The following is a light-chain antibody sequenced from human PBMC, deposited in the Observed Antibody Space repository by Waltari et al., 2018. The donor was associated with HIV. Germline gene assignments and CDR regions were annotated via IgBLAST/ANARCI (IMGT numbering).Light chain of an antibody. J-gene: IGKJ2*01. CDR3: QQRNNWPLYT. Sequence: EIVLTQSPATLSLSPGDRATPSCRASQSVSTYPAWYQQKPGQAPRLLIYDASNRATGIPARFSGSGSGTDFTLTISSLEPEDFAVYYCQQRNNWPLYTFGQGTKLEIK. CDR1: QSVSTY. CDR2: DAS. V-gene: IGKV3-11*01.